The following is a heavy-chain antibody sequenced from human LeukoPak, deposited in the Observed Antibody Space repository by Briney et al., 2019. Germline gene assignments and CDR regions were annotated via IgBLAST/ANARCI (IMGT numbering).Heavy chain of an antibody. V-gene: IGHV4-34*01. CDR1: GGSFSGYY. J-gene: IGHJ1*01. Sequence: PSETLSLTCAVYGGSFSGYYWSWIRQPPGKGLEWIGEINHSGSTNYNPSLKSRVTISVDTSKNQFSLKLSSVTAADTAVYYCARGTTVTTANFQHWGQGTLVTVSS. D-gene: IGHD4-17*01. CDR2: INHSGST. CDR3: ARGTTVTTANFQH.